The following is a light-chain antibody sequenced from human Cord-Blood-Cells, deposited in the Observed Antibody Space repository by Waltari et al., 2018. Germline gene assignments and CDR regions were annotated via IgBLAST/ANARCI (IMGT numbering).Light chain of an antibody. J-gene: IGLJ3*02. CDR1: SSDVGSYNL. V-gene: IGLV2-23*01. CDR3: CSYAGSSTLVV. CDR2: EGS. Sequence: QSALTQPASVSGSPGQSITISCTGTSSDVGSYNLVSWYQQHPGKAPKLMIYEGSKRPSGVSNSFSGSKSGNTASLTISGLQAEDEADYYCCSYAGSSTLVVFGGGTKLTVL.